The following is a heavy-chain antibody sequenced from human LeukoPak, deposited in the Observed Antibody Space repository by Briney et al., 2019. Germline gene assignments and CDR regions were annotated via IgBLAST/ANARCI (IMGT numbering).Heavy chain of an antibody. CDR1: GFTFSNYG. V-gene: IGHV3-33*08. CDR2: IWYDGSNK. CDR3: ARGRSSGWPYYFDY. Sequence: PGGSLRLSCAASGFTFSNYGIHWVRQAPGKGLEWVVLIWYDGSNKFYADPVEGRFTISRDNSKNTLSLQMNSLRAEDTAVYYCARGRSSGWPYYFDYWGQGTLGTVSS. J-gene: IGHJ4*02. D-gene: IGHD6-19*01.